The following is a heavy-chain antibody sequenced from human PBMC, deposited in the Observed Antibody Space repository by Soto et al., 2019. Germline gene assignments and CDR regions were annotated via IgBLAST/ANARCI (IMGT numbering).Heavy chain of an antibody. D-gene: IGHD3-3*01. V-gene: IGHV3-30*18. CDR1: GFTFSSYG. CDR2: ISYDGSNK. Sequence: QRLSCAASGFTFSSYGMHWVRQAPGKGLEWVAVISYDGSNKYYADSVKGRFTISRDNSKNTLYLQMNSLRAEDTAVYYCAKDILRGYDFWSGYRYYYYYGMDVWGQGTTVTVS. J-gene: IGHJ6*02. CDR3: AKDILRGYDFWSGYRYYYYYGMDV.